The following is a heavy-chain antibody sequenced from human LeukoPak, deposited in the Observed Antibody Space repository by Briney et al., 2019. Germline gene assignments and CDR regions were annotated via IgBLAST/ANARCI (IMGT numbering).Heavy chain of an antibody. CDR2: ISAYNGNT. V-gene: IGHV1-18*01. CDR1: GYTFTIYG. D-gene: IGHD2-2*02. J-gene: IGHJ5*02. Sequence: ASVKVSSKDSGYTFTIYGISWVRQAPGQGREWMGWISAYNGNTNYAQKLQGRVTMTTDTSTSTAYMELRSLRSDDTAVYYCARVGRYCSSTSCYMFDPWGQGTLVTVSS. CDR3: ARVGRYCSSTSCYMFDP.